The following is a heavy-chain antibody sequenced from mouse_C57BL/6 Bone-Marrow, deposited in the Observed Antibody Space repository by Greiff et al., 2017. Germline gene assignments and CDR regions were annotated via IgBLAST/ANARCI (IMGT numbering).Heavy chain of an antibody. CDR3: TRGVTNAMDY. D-gene: IGHD2-2*01. V-gene: IGHV1-15*01. Sequence: VQLQQSGAELVRPGASVTLSCKASGYTFTDYEMHWVKQTPVHGLEWIGAIDPETGGTAYNQKFKGKAILTADKSSSTAYMELRSLTSEDFAVYYCTRGVTNAMDYWGQGTSVTVSS. CDR2: IDPETGGT. J-gene: IGHJ4*01. CDR1: GYTFTDYE.